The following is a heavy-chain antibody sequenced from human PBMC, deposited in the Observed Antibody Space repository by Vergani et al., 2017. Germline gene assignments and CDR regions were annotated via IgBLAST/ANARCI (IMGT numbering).Heavy chain of an antibody. CDR3: ARDRTFGGVIVGTDY. D-gene: IGHD3-16*02. V-gene: IGHV4-31*03. CDR2: IYYSGST. CDR1: GGSLSSGGYY. J-gene: IGHJ4*02. Sequence: QVQLQESGPGLVKPSQTLSLTCTVSGGSLSSGGYYWSWIRQHPGKGLEWIGYIYYSGSTYYNPSLKSRVTISVDTSKNQFSLKLSSVTAADTAVYYCARDRTFGGVIVGTDYWGQGTLVTVSS.